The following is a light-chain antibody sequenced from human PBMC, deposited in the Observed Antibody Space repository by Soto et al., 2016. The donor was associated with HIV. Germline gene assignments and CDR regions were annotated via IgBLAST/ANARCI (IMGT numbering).Light chain of an antibody. V-gene: IGLV3-21*03. Sequence: SYELTQPPSLSVAPRKTARITCGGDNVGSKSVHWYQQKTGQAPVLVVYDDSDRPSGIPERFSGSNSGGTATLTISRVEAGDEADYYCQVWDVSSDHVVFGGGTKLTVL. J-gene: IGLJ2*01. CDR2: DDS. CDR1: NVGSKS. CDR3: QVWDVSSDHVV.